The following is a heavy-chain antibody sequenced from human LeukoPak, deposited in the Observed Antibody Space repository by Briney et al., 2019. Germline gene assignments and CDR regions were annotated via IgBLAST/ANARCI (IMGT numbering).Heavy chain of an antibody. V-gene: IGHV3-48*03. CDR1: GFTLSSYE. Sequence: GGSLRLLCAASGFTLSSYEMKWARHAPGEGLEWVSYISSSDSGIYYADSVKGRFTTSRDNAKNSLYLQMNSVRAEDTAVYYCASVEDGGNAAFGYWGQGTLVTVSS. D-gene: IGHD4-23*01. CDR2: ISSSDSGI. J-gene: IGHJ4*02. CDR3: ASVEDGGNAAFGY.